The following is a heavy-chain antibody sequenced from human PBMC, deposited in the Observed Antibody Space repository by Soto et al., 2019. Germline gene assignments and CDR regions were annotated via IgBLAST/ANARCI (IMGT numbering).Heavy chain of an antibody. J-gene: IGHJ4*02. V-gene: IGHV4-4*02. CDR3: ARDVGGYTYGYVFDY. D-gene: IGHD5-18*01. CDR2: IYHSGST. CDR1: GGSISSSTW. Sequence: SETLSLTCVVSGGSISSSTWWSWVRQPPGKGLEWIGEIYHSGSTNYNPSFKSRLTMSIDKSKNQFSLNLSSVTAADTAVYYCARDVGGYTYGYVFDYWGQGTLVTVSS.